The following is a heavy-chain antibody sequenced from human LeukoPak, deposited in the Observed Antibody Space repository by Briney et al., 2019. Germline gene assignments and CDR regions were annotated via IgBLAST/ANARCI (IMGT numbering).Heavy chain of an antibody. Sequence: VASVKVSCKASGYTFTSYYMHWVRQAPGEGLEWMGIINPSGGSTSYAQKFQDRVTMTRDMSTSTVYMELSSLRSEDTAVYYCARGWACVTLGRRAYNWFDPWGQGTLVTVSS. V-gene: IGHV1-46*01. CDR2: INPSGGST. CDR3: ARGWACVTLGRRAYNWFDP. CDR1: GYTFTSYY. J-gene: IGHJ5*02. D-gene: IGHD1-1*01.